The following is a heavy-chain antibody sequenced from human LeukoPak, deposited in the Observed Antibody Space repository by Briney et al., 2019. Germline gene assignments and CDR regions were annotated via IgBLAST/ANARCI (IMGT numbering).Heavy chain of an antibody. J-gene: IGHJ4*02. CDR1: GLIFRSYW. CDR3: ARDRWDSSSLDY. V-gene: IGHV3-74*01. CDR2: INSDGSST. D-gene: IGHD6-13*01. Sequence: GGSLRLSCAASGLIFRSYWMHWVRQAPGKGLVWVSTINSDGSSTTYADSVKGRFTISRDNGKNTLYLQMNSLRAEDMAVYYCARDRWDSSSLDYWGQGTLVTVSS.